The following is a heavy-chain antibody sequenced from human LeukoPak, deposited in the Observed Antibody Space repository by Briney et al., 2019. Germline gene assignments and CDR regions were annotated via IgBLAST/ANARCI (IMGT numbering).Heavy chain of an antibody. CDR2: IYYSGST. Sequence: SETLSLTCTVSGGSISSYYWSWIRQPPGKGLEWIGYIYYSGSTNYNSSLKSRVTMSVDTSKNQFSLKLSSATAADTAVYYCARGYCSGSTCYRTFFDYWGQGTLVTVSS. D-gene: IGHD2-15*01. J-gene: IGHJ4*02. CDR3: ARGYCSGSTCYRTFFDY. CDR1: GGSISSYY. V-gene: IGHV4-59*01.